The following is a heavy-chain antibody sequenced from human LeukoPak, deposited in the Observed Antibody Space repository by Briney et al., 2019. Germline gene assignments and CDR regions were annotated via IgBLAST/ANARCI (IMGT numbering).Heavy chain of an antibody. CDR3: ARGHLTAPAASHLDY. D-gene: IGHD2-2*01. CDR1: GGSFSGYY. J-gene: IGHJ4*02. CDR2: INHSGST. Sequence: SETLSLTCAVYGGSFSGYYWSWIRQPPGKGLEWIGEINHSGSTNYNPSLKSRVTISVDTSKNQFSLKLSSVTAADTAVYYCARGHLTAPAASHLDYWGQGTLVTVSS. V-gene: IGHV4-34*01.